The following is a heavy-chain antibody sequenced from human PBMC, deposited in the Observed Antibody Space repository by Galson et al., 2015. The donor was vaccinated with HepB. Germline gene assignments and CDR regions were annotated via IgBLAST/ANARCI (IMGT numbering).Heavy chain of an antibody. V-gene: IGHV3-30-3*01. CDR2: ISYDGSNK. J-gene: IGHJ3*02. CDR1: GFTFSSYA. Sequence: SLRLSCAASGFTFSSYAMHWVRQAPGKGLEWVAVISYDGSNKYYADSVKGRFTISRDNSKNTLYLQMNSLRAEDTAVYYCARDPVDCSSTSCSPSVGAFDIWGQGTMVTVSS. D-gene: IGHD2-2*01. CDR3: ARDPVDCSSTSCSPSVGAFDI.